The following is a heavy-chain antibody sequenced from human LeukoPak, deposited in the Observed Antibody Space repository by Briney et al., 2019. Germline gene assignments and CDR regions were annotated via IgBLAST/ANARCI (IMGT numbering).Heavy chain of an antibody. CDR1: GGSVSSGSYY. V-gene: IGHV4-61*01. J-gene: IGHJ4*02. CDR3: ARVAPPYYVDY. CDR2: VYYTGST. Sequence: SETLSLTYTVSGGSVSSGSYYWSWIRQPPGKGLEWIGYVYYTGSTNYNPSLKSRVTISVDMSKNQFSLKLSSVTAADTAVYYCARVAPPYYVDYWGQGTLVTVSS.